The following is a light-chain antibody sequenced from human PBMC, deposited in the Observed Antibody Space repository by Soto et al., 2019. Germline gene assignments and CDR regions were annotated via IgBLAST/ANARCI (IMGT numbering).Light chain of an antibody. V-gene: IGKV3-15*01. CDR2: GAS. CDR1: QTVSNN. Sequence: EIVMTQSPATVSVSPGQSVTLSCRASQTVSNNLAWYQQKPGQAPRLLIYGASTRATGIPARFSGSGSGTEFTLTISSLQSEDFAVYYCQQYNIWPPWTFGQGTNVEI. CDR3: QQYNIWPPWT. J-gene: IGKJ1*01.